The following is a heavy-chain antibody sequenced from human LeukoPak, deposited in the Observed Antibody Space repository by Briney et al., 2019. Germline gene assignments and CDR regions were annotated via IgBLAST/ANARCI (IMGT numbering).Heavy chain of an antibody. Sequence: SETLSLTCAVDGGSFSGYYWSWIRQPPGKGLEWIGEINHSGSTNYNPSLKSRVTISVDTSKNHFSLKLSSVTAADTAVYYCARRVLRFLEWLPQSNWFDPWGQGTLVTVSS. CDR3: ARRVLRFLEWLPQSNWFDP. CDR1: GGSFSGYY. J-gene: IGHJ5*02. CDR2: INHSGST. D-gene: IGHD3-3*01. V-gene: IGHV4-34*01.